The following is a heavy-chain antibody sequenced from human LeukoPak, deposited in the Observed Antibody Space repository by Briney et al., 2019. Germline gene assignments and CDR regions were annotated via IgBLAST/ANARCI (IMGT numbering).Heavy chain of an antibody. CDR1: GFTFSSYG. J-gene: IGHJ4*02. Sequence: GGSLRLSCAASGFTFSSYGMHWVRQAPGKGLEWVAVIWYDGSNKYYADSVKGQFTISRDNSKNTLYLQMNSLRAEDTAVYYCARDRGDSSGWKKGYFDYWGQGTLVTVSS. V-gene: IGHV3-33*01. CDR3: ARDRGDSSGWKKGYFDY. D-gene: IGHD6-19*01. CDR2: IWYDGSNK.